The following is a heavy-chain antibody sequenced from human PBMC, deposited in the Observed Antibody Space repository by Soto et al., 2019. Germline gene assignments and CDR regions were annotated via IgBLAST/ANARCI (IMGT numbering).Heavy chain of an antibody. CDR1: GFSFSSYW. D-gene: IGHD5-18*01. V-gene: IGHV3-7*03. CDR2: IKQDGSEK. J-gene: IGHJ4*02. CDR3: ATGYTYGPDY. Sequence: EVQLVESGGGLVQPGGSLRLSCAASGFSFSSYWMHWVRQAPGKGLEWVANIKQDGSEKYYVDSVKGRFTISRDNAQNSLYLQMNSLRTEDTAVYYCATGYTYGPDYWAQGTLVTVTS.